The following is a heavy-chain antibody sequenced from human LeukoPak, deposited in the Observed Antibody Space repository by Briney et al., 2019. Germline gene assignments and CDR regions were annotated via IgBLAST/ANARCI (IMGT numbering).Heavy chain of an antibody. CDR2: INLDGSER. J-gene: IGHJ4*02. V-gene: IGHV3-7*01. D-gene: IGHD1/OR15-1a*01. CDR1: GFTFSGHS. Sequence: GGSLRLSCAASGFTFSGHSMTWVREAPGKGLERVANINLDGSERFYVDFVKGRFTLSRDNADNSMYLQMNSLRAEDTAVYYCARGGIAGTGDYWGQGTLVTVSS. CDR3: ARGGIAGTGDY.